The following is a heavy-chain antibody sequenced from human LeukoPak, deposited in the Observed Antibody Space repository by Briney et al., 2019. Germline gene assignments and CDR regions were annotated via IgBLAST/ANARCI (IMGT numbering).Heavy chain of an antibody. CDR1: GGTFSSYA. J-gene: IGHJ4*02. Sequence: SVKVSCKACGGTFSSYAISWVRQAPGQGLEWMGGIIPIFGTANYAQKFQGRVTITADESTSTAYMELSSLRSEDTAVYYCARAVYYDFRSGLDYWGQGTLVTVSS. V-gene: IGHV1-69*13. D-gene: IGHD3-3*01. CDR2: IIPIFGTA. CDR3: ARAVYYDFRSGLDY.